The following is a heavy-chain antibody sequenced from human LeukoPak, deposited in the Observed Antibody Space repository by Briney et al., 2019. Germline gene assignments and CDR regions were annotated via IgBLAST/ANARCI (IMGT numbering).Heavy chain of an antibody. CDR1: GGSSSTYW. D-gene: IGHD3-9*01. Sequence: SSETLSLTCTVSGGSSSTYWWSWIRQPPGKGLQWIGSIRYGVSTHSNPSLQSRVTISVDTSKNQFSLKLSSVTAADTAMYYCAKYAALTGPNWLDTWGKGILVTVSS. CDR2: IRYGVST. V-gene: IGHV4-59*01. CDR3: AKYAALTGPNWLDT. J-gene: IGHJ5*02.